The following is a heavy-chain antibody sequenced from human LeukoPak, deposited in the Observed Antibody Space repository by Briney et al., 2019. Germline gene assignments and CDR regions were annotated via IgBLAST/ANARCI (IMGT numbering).Heavy chain of an antibody. D-gene: IGHD2-2*01. V-gene: IGHV4-34*01. CDR1: GGSFSGYY. CDR3: ARGRWSSIVVVPAARGSYFDY. CDR2: INHSGST. J-gene: IGHJ4*02. Sequence: PSETLSLTCAVYGGSFSGYYWSWIRQPPGKGLEWIGEINHSGSTSYNPSLKSRVTISVDTSKNQFSLKLSSVTAADTAVYYCARGRWSSIVVVPAARGSYFDYWGQGTLVTVSS.